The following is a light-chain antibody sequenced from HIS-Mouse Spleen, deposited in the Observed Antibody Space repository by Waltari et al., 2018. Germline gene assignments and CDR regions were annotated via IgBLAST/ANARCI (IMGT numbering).Light chain of an antibody. CDR1: DLPIKY. J-gene: IGLJ2*01. CDR3: YSTDSSGNHRV. CDR2: EDS. V-gene: IGLV3-10*01. Sequence: SYELTQPPSVSVSPGQTARITCSGSDLPIKYDYWYQQKSGQAPVLVIYEDSKRPSGIPERFSGSSSGTMATLTISGAQVEDEADYYCYSTDSSGNHRVFGGGTKLTVL.